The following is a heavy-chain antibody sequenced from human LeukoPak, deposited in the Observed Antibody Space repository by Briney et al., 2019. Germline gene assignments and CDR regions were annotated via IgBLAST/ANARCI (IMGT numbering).Heavy chain of an antibody. J-gene: IGHJ6*03. V-gene: IGHV4-4*09. CDR2: IYTSGST. D-gene: IGHD2-15*01. CDR1: GGSISSYY. Sequence: SETLSLTCTVSGGSISSYYWSWIRQPPGKGLEWIGCIYTSGSTNYNPSLKSRVTISVDTSKNQFSLKLSSVTAADTAVYYCARCSGGGSFAGYYYYMDVWGKGTTVTVSS. CDR3: ARCSGGGSFAGYYYYMDV.